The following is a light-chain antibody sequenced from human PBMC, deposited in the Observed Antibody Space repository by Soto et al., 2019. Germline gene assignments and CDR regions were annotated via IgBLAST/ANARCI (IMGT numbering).Light chain of an antibody. V-gene: IGKV3-15*01. J-gene: IGKJ1*01. CDR2: GAS. CDR1: QSGSSN. CDR3: QQYNNWWT. Sequence: EIVMTQSPATLSVSPGERATLSCRASQSGSSNLAWYQQKPGQAPRLLIYGASTRATGIPARFSGSGYRTEFTLNISSLQSEAFAVYYCQQYNNWWTFGQGPKVEIK.